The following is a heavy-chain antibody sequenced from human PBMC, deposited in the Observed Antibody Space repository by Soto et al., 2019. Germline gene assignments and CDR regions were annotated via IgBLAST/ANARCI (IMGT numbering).Heavy chain of an antibody. Sequence: SETLSLTCTVSGGSVSSGSYYWSWIRQPPGKGLEWIWYIYYSGSTNYNPSLKSRVTISVDTSKNQFSLKLSSVNSSDTAVYYCASDQKGSSLANRYYYYGMDVWGQGTTVTVS. D-gene: IGHD6-6*01. CDR1: GGSVSSGSYY. V-gene: IGHV4-61*01. CDR3: ASDQKGSSLANRYYYYGMDV. J-gene: IGHJ6*02. CDR2: IYYSGST.